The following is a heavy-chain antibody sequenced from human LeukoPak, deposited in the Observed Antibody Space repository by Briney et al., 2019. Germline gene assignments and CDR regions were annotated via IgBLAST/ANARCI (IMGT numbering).Heavy chain of an antibody. Sequence: GGSLRLSCATSGFTFSSYSMNWVRQAPGKGLEWVSYISYSSSAIYYADSVKGRFTISRDNAKNSLYLQMNSLRDEDTAIYYCARGNKGMDVWGQGTTVTVSS. CDR1: GFTFSSYS. J-gene: IGHJ6*02. V-gene: IGHV3-48*02. CDR2: ISYSSSAI. CDR3: ARGNKGMDV.